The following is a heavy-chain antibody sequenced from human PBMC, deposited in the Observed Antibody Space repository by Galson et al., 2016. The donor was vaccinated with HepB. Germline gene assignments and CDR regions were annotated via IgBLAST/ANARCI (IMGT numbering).Heavy chain of an antibody. Sequence: SVKVSCKASGGTFSNSGISWVRQAPGQGLEWMGGVIPIFGAPKYAQNFQGRVTISADESTSTAYMELNTLRSEDTAIYYCAREIVVIPAARSYGMDVWGPGTTVTVAS. J-gene: IGHJ6*02. V-gene: IGHV1-69*13. CDR1: GGTFSNSG. CDR3: AREIVVIPAARSYGMDV. CDR2: VIPIFGAP. D-gene: IGHD2-2*01.